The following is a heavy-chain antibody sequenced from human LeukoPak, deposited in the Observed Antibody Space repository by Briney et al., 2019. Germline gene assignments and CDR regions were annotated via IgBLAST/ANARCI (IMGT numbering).Heavy chain of an antibody. D-gene: IGHD3-3*01. V-gene: IGHV1-69*05. Sequence: RASVKVSCKASGGTFSSYAISWVRQAPGRGLEWMGGIIPIFGTANYAQKFQGRVTITTDESTSTAYMELSSLRPEDTAVYYCAGGYSDFWSGYRTWGQGTLVTVSS. J-gene: IGHJ5*02. CDR1: GGTFSSYA. CDR3: AGGYSDFWSGYRT. CDR2: IIPIFGTA.